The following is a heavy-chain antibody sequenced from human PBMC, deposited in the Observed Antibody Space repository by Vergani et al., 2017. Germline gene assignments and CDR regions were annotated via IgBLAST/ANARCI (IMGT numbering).Heavy chain of an antibody. CDR1: GFTFSSND. D-gene: IGHD1-1*01. Sequence: VESGGGLVQPGGSLRLSCTVSGFTFSSNDFHWVRQTAGKGLEWESSIGVDGDRYYSDSVKGRFTISRDNGQSYLYLDMDNLRVEDTAVYFCAKEFCGTGNCYGWNHLEVWGEGTSVTVSS. CDR3: AKEFCGTGNCYGWNHLEV. CDR2: IGVDGDR. V-gene: IGHV3-13*01. J-gene: IGHJ6*04.